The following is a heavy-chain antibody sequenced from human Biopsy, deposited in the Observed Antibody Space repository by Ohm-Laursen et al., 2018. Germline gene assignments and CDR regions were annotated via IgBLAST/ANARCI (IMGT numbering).Heavy chain of an antibody. CDR3: AKDLGQVTAAIGY. J-gene: IGHJ4*02. CDR1: GFTFDDYA. D-gene: IGHD2-21*02. V-gene: IGHV3-9*01. CDR2: ITWNSGSI. Sequence: SLRLSCTASGFTFDDYAMHWVRQAPGKGLEWVSGITWNSGSIGYANSVKGRFSIFRDNAKHSLYLQMNSLRAEDTALYYCAKDLGQVTAAIGYWGQGTLVTVSS.